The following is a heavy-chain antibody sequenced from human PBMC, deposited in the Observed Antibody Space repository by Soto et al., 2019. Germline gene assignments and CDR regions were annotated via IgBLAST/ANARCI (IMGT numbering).Heavy chain of an antibody. V-gene: IGHV1-69*13. J-gene: IGHJ3*02. CDR2: IIPIFGTA. CDR1: GGTFSSYA. D-gene: IGHD3-22*01. CDR3: AKVGQPTVTTWWYYYDSSGSRQAAFDI. Sequence: SVKVSCKASGGTFSSYAISWVRQAPGQGLEWMGGIIPIFGTANYAQKFQGRVTITADESTSTAYMELSSLRAEDTAVYYCAKVGQPTVTTWWYYYDSSGSRQAAFDIWGQGTMVTVSS.